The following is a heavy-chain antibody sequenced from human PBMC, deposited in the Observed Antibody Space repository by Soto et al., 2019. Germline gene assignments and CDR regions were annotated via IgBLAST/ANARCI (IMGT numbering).Heavy chain of an antibody. CDR1: GFTFSSYW. Sequence: LGLSCAASGFTFSSYWMHWVRQVPGKGLLWVSRIDEYGNTIDYADSVRGRFTISRDNARNTLYLEMNSLRAEDTALYYCTRDIGGRWAYWGPGTLVTVSS. CDR3: TRDIGGRWAY. D-gene: IGHD3-16*01. V-gene: IGHV3-74*01. CDR2: IDEYGNTI. J-gene: IGHJ4*02.